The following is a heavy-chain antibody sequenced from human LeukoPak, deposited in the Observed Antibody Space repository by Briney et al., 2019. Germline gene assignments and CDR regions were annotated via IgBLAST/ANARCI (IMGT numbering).Heavy chain of an antibody. CDR1: GFTVSSNY. Sequence: GGSLRLSCAASGFTVSSNYMIWVRQAPGKGLEWVSVIYSGGSTYYADSVKGRFTISRDNSKNTLYLQMNSLRAEDTAVYYCAKDRTYSAYAALDYWGQGTLVTVSS. CDR3: AKDRTYSAYAALDY. J-gene: IGHJ4*02. CDR2: IYSGGST. V-gene: IGHV3-53*01. D-gene: IGHD5-12*01.